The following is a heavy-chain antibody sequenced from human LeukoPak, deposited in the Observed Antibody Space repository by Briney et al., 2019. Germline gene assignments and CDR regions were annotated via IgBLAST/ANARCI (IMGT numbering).Heavy chain of an antibody. D-gene: IGHD1-26*01. J-gene: IGHJ4*02. CDR3: ARGLPAGVGYYFDY. CDR1: GFTFSSYG. Sequence: PGRSLRLSCAASGFTFSSYGMHWVRQAPGKGLEWVAVIWYDGSNKYYADSVKGRFTISRDNSKNTLYLQMNSLRAEDTAVYYCARGLPAGVGYYFDYWGQGTLVTVSS. CDR2: IWYDGSNK. V-gene: IGHV3-33*01.